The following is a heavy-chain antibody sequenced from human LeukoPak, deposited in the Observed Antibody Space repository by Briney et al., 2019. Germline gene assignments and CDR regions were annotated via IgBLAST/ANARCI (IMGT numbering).Heavy chain of an antibody. V-gene: IGHV3-48*01. CDR1: GFTFSSYS. D-gene: IGHD6-13*01. J-gene: IGHJ3*02. CDR3: AKGYSSSWYYDAFDI. Sequence: GGSLRLSCAASGFTFSSYSMNWVRQAPGKGLEWVSYISSSSSTIYYADSVKGRFTISRDNAKNSLYLQMNSLRAEDTAVYYCAKGYSSSWYYDAFDIWGQGTMVTVSS. CDR2: ISSSSSTI.